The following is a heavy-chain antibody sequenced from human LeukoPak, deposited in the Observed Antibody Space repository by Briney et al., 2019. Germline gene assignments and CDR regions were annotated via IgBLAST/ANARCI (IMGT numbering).Heavy chain of an antibody. CDR2: IVHSGSD. Sequence: PSDTLSLTCPVSGASVSIYYRRSIRQPPGKGLEWIAYIVHSGSDIYNPPLKTRLPVSVDTSKNQFSLKLNSVTAADTPMYNCGKHGGGGARYSRVFDYWGRGNLVTVSS. J-gene: IGHJ4*02. D-gene: IGHD1-1*01. V-gene: IGHV4-4*09. CDR1: GASVSIYY. CDR3: GKHGGGGARYSRVFDY.